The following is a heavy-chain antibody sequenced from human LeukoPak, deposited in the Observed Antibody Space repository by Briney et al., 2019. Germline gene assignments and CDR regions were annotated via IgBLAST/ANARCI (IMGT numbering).Heavy chain of an antibody. Sequence: GSLRLSCTASGFTFGDYAMSWFRQAPGKGLEWVSTITSGGGRTFYADSVKGRFTISRDNSKNTRYLQMKSLRVEDTAIYYCAKDQYTSGWYFAYWGQGTLVTASS. CDR3: AKDQYTSGWYFAY. D-gene: IGHD6-19*01. J-gene: IGHJ4*02. CDR2: ITSGGGRT. V-gene: IGHV3-23*01. CDR1: GFTFGDYA.